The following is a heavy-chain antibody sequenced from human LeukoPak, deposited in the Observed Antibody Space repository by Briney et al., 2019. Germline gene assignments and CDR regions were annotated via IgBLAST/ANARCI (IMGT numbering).Heavy chain of an antibody. CDR1: GFTFSSYS. CDR3: ARDRGWLRLNDY. V-gene: IGHV3-21*01. J-gene: IGHJ4*02. Sequence: PGGSLRLSCAASGFTFSSYSMNWVRQAPGKGLEWVSSISSSSSYIYYADSVKGRFTISRDNAKNSLYLQMNSLRAEDTAVYYCARDRGWLRLNDYRGQGTLVTVSS. CDR2: ISSSSSYI. D-gene: IGHD5-12*01.